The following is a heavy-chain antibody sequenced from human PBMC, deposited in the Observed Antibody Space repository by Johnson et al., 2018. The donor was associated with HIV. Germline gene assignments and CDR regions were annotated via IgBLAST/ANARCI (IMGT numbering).Heavy chain of an antibody. D-gene: IGHD2-2*01. Sequence: HVQLVESGGGVVQPGGSLRLSCAASGFTFSSYGMHWVRQAPGKGLEWVAFIRYDGSNKYYADSVKGRFTISRDNSKNTLYLQMNSLRVEDTAVYYCAKDGDDGDEADGTKGAFDIWGQGTMVTVSS. V-gene: IGHV3-30*02. J-gene: IGHJ3*02. CDR1: GFTFSSYG. CDR3: AKDGDDGDEADGTKGAFDI. CDR2: IRYDGSNK.